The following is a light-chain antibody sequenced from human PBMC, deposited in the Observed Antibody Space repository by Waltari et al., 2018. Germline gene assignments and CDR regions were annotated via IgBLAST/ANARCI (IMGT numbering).Light chain of an antibody. CDR1: QDISSY. V-gene: IGKV1-17*01. CDR2: GAT. Sequence: DIQMTQSPSSLSASVGDTVTITCRASQDISSYVNWFQQKPGKAPNLLIYGATTLQSGVPSRFSGSGSGTEFTLTISSLQPGDFAAYYCLQHNYYPWTFGQGTKVEIK. J-gene: IGKJ1*01. CDR3: LQHNYYPWT.